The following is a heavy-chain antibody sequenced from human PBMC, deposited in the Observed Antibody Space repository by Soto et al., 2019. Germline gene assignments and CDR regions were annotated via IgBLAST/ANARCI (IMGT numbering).Heavy chain of an antibody. D-gene: IGHD6-25*01. CDR2: IYYSGST. Sequence: SETLSLTCTVSGGSISSYYWSWIRQPPGKGLEWIGYIYYSGSTNYNPSLKSRVTISVDTSKNQFSLKLSSVTAADTAVYYCARFEYSSGRYGLFDYWGQGSLVTVSS. V-gene: IGHV4-59*01. J-gene: IGHJ4*02. CDR3: ARFEYSSGRYGLFDY. CDR1: GGSISSYY.